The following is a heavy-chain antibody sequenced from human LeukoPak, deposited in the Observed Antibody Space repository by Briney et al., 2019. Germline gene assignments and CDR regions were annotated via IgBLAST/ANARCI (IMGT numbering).Heavy chain of an antibody. Sequence: SETLSLTCIVSGGSMNYYYRSWIRQPPGKGLEWMGYISYSGSTNYNPSLKSRVTISVDTSKNQFSLKLSSVTAADTAVYYCARAGPVPTSDGGPVADYWGQGTLVTVSS. CDR2: ISYSGST. CDR1: GGSMNYYY. V-gene: IGHV4-59*01. D-gene: IGHD4-17*01. CDR3: ARAGPVPTSDGGPVADY. J-gene: IGHJ4*02.